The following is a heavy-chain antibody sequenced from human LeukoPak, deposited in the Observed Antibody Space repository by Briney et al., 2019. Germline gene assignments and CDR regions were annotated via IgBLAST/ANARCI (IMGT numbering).Heavy chain of an antibody. CDR1: GYTFTSYG. V-gene: IGHV1-18*04. Sequence: ASVKVSCKASGYTFTSYGISWVRQAPGQGLEWMGWISAYNGNTNYAQKLQGRVTMTTGTSTSTAYMELRSLRSDGTAVYYCARENYGSGSYYVRDFDYWGQGTLVTVSS. D-gene: IGHD3-10*01. CDR2: ISAYNGNT. CDR3: ARENYGSGSYYVRDFDY. J-gene: IGHJ4*02.